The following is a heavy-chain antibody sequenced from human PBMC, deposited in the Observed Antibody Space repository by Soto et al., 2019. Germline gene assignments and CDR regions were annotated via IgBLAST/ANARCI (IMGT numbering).Heavy chain of an antibody. J-gene: IGHJ4*02. Sequence: VASVKVSCKASGGTFSSYAISWVRQAPGQGLEWMGGIIPIFGTANYAQKFQGRVTITADKSTSTAYMELSSLRSEDTAVYYCARVRFGYSYGYDWGQGTLVTVSS. V-gene: IGHV1-69*06. D-gene: IGHD5-18*01. CDR2: IIPIFGTA. CDR3: ARVRFGYSYGYD. CDR1: GGTFSSYA.